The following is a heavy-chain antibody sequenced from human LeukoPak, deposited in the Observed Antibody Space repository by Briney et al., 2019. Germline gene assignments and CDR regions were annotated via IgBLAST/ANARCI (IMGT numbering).Heavy chain of an antibody. CDR2: TYQRSKWYN. D-gene: IGHD6-19*01. Sequence: SQSLSLAFAITGASVASDRVSWNWIRQYPSRGLEWLGRTYQRSKWYNDYAVSVKSRITINSDISKNQFSLQLNSVTPEDTAVYYCARSPSPYSSGWYFDYWGQGTLVTVSS. J-gene: IGHJ4*02. V-gene: IGHV6-1*01. CDR3: ARSPSPYSSGWYFDY. CDR1: GASVASDRVS.